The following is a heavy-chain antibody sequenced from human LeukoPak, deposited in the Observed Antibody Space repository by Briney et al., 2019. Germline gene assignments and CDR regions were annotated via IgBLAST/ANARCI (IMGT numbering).Heavy chain of an antibody. J-gene: IGHJ3*02. V-gene: IGHV3-30-3*01. D-gene: IGHD3-22*01. CDR1: GFTFSSYA. Sequence: PGRSLRLSCAASGFTFSSYAMHWVRQAPGKGLEWVAVISYDGSNKYYADSVKGRFTISRDNSKNTLYLQMNSLRAEDTAVYYCARGGYYDSSGYAAFDIWGQGTMVTVSS. CDR2: ISYDGSNK. CDR3: ARGGYYDSSGYAAFDI.